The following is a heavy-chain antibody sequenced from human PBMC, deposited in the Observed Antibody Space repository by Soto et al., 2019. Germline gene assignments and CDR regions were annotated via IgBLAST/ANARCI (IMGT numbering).Heavy chain of an antibody. CDR2: MNPNSGNT. J-gene: IGHJ3*02. Sequence: ASVKVSCKDSGYTFTSYDINWVRQATGKGLEWMGWMNPNSGNTGYAQKFQGRVTMTRNTSISTAYMELSSLRSEDTAVYYCARIGVRIAVAGTDAFDIWGQGTMVTVSS. D-gene: IGHD6-19*01. V-gene: IGHV1-8*01. CDR1: GYTFTSYD. CDR3: ARIGVRIAVAGTDAFDI.